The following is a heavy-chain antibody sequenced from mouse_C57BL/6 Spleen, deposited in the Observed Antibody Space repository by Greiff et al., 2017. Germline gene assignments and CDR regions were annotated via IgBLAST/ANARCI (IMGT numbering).Heavy chain of an antibody. V-gene: IGHV1-81*01. CDR3: ARIYDGYYGYFDV. CDR2: IYPRSGNT. Sequence: LVESGAELARPGASVKLSCKASGYTFTSYGISWVKQRTGQGLEWIGEIYPRSGNTYYNEKFKGKATLTADKSSSTAYMKLRSLTSEDSAVYFCARIYDGYYGYFDVWGTGTTVTVSS. J-gene: IGHJ1*03. D-gene: IGHD2-3*01. CDR1: GYTFTSYG.